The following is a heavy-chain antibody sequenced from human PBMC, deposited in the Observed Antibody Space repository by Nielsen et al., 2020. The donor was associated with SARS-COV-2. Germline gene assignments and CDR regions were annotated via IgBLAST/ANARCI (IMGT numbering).Heavy chain of an antibody. CDR1: GYTFTGYY. J-gene: IGHJ6*02. V-gene: IGHV1-2*06. D-gene: IGHD1-1*01. CDR2: INPNSGGT. CDR3: ATRRSFSHWNTLSNYYGMDV. Sequence: ASVKVSCKASGYTFTGYYMHWVRQAPGQGLEWMGRINPNSGGTNYAQKFQGRVTMTRDTSTSTVYMELSSLRSEDTAVYYCATRRSFSHWNTLSNYYGMDVWGQGTTVTVSS.